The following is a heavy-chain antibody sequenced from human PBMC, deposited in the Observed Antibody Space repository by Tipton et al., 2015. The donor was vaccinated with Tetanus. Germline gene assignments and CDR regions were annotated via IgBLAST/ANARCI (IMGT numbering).Heavy chain of an antibody. J-gene: IGHJ5*01. D-gene: IGHD3-3*01. CDR1: GFNFHDFA. CDR3: TKGGFGGALNIGFAS. V-gene: IGHV3-9*01. Sequence: SLRLSCSASGFNFHDFAMHWVRQAPGKSLEWVFGISSSAGPIGFAESVKGRFIISRDNARNSLYLEMNNVRPEDTAFYYCTKGGFGGALNIGFASWGQGTLVTVSS. CDR2: ISSSAGPI.